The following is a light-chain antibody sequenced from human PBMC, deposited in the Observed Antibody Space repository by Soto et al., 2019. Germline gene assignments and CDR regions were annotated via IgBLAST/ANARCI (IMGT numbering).Light chain of an antibody. V-gene: IGKV3-15*01. CDR2: YAS. CDR3: QQYNNWPPIT. CDR1: QSVRNN. J-gene: IGKJ5*01. Sequence: EIMMTQSPATLSVSPGERATPSCRASQSVRNNLAWYQQKPGQAPRLLIYYASTRATGIPARFSGSGSGTEFTLTISSLQSEDFALYYCQQYNNWPPITFGQGTRLEIK.